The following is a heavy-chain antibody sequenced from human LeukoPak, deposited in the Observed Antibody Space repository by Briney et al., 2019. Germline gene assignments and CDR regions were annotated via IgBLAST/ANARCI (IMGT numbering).Heavy chain of an antibody. D-gene: IGHD2-21*02. V-gene: IGHV1-24*01. Sequence: ASVKVCCKVSGYTLTELSMHWVRQAPGKGLEWMGGFDPEDGETIYAQKFQGRVTMTEDTSTDTAYMELSSLRSEDTAVYYCATDLVYCGGDCYLGYWGQGTLVTVSS. CDR1: GYTLTELS. CDR2: FDPEDGET. CDR3: ATDLVYCGGDCYLGY. J-gene: IGHJ4*02.